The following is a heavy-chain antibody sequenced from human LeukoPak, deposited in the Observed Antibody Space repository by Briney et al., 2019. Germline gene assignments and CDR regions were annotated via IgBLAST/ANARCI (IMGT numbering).Heavy chain of an antibody. CDR1: GFTFSSYW. CDR2: IKQDGSQK. J-gene: IGHJ4*02. Sequence: GGSLRLSCTASGFTFSSYWMSWVRQAPGKGLEWVANIKQDGSQKYYLDSVKGRFTISRDNAKNSLYLQMNSLRAEDTAVYYCAREPTYSSSWYTSCDYWGQGTLVTVSS. V-gene: IGHV3-7*01. D-gene: IGHD6-13*01. CDR3: AREPTYSSSWYTSCDY.